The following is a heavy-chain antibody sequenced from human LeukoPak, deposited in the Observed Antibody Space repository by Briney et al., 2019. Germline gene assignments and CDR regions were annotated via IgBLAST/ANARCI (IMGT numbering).Heavy chain of an antibody. CDR1: GGSISSYY. Sequence: SETLSLTCTVSGGSISSYYWSWIRQPPGKGLEWIGYIYYSGTTNYNPSLKSRVTMSVDTSKNQFSLKLSSVTAADTAVYYCARLSTQYGSGSPDYWGQGTLVTVSS. J-gene: IGHJ4*02. V-gene: IGHV4-59*08. CDR2: IYYSGTT. CDR3: ARLSTQYGSGSPDY. D-gene: IGHD3-10*01.